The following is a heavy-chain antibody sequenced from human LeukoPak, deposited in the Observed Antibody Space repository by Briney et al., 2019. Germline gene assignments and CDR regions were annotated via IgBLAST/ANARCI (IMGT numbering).Heavy chain of an antibody. CDR2: IYYSGST. V-gene: IGHV4-59*01. J-gene: IGHJ5*02. D-gene: IGHD3-10*01. CDR3: ARVGVVWFDP. CDR1: GGSISSYY. Sequence: PSQTLSLTCTVSGGSISSYYWSWIRQPPGKGLEWIGYIYYSGSTNYNPSLKSRVTISVDTSKNQFSLKLSSVTAADTAVYYCARVGVVWFDPWGQGTLVTVSS.